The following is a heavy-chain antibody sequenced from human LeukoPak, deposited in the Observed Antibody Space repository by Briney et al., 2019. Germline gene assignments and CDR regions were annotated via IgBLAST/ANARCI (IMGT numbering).Heavy chain of an antibody. CDR1: GFTVSSNY. J-gene: IGHJ4*02. Sequence: GGSPRLSCAASGFTVSSNYMSWVRQAPGKGLEWVSVIYSGGSTYYADSVKGRFTISRDNSKNTLYLQMNSLRAEDTAVYYCARALYSYGYFDNWGQGTLVTVSS. CDR3: ARALYSYGYFDN. V-gene: IGHV3-53*01. D-gene: IGHD5-18*01. CDR2: IYSGGST.